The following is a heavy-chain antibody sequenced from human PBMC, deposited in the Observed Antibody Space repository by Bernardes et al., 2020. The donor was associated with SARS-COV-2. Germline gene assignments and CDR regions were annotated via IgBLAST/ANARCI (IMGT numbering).Heavy chain of an antibody. Sequence: AGSLSLSCAASGFSFSDYYMSWIRQPPGKGLEWISYISRSDRGGDSSRSYADSVKGRFTISRDNAKKSLFLEMDSLRAEDTAVYYCAREDMNTNSFDFWGQGTPVTVSS. CDR1: GFSFSDYY. CDR3: AREDMNTNSFDF. J-gene: IGHJ4*02. CDR2: ISRSDRGGDSSR. D-gene: IGHD2-8*01. V-gene: IGHV3-11*01.